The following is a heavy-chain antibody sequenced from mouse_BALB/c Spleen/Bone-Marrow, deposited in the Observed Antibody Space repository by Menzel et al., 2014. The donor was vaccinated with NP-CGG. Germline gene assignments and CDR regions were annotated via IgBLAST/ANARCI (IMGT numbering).Heavy chain of an antibody. CDR2: VDPANGNT. J-gene: IGHJ2*01. CDR1: GFNIKDTY. V-gene: IGHV14-3*02. CDR3: ARYRLGTYFDY. D-gene: IGHD2-14*01. Sequence: VQLKHSGAELVKPGASVKLSCTASGFNIKDTYMHWVKQRPEQGLERIGRVDPANGNTKYDPKFQGKATITADTSSNTAYLQLSSLTSEDTAVYYCARYRLGTYFDYWGQGPTLTVPS.